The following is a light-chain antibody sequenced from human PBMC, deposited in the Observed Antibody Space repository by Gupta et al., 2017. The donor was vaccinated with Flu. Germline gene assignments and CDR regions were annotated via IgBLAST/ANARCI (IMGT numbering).Light chain of an antibody. CDR3: QMWDRTSDHPV. J-gene: IGLJ3*02. Sequence: FVLTQPPSGSLAPGQTATSNCARDNIGTQSVHWYQQKPGQAPVLVVYDDSDRPSGIPERFSGSNSGNTATLTISRVEAGDEADFYCQMWDRTSDHPVFGGGTRLTVL. V-gene: IGLV3-21*02. CDR2: DDS. CDR1: NIGTQS.